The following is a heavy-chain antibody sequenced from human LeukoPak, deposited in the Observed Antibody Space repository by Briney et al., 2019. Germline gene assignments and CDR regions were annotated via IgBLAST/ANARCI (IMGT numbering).Heavy chain of an antibody. CDR1: GFTFSTYG. Sequence: GRSLRLSCAASGFTFSTYGMHWVRQAPGKGLEWVAVISYGGSDKYYADSVKGRFTISRDNSKNTLYLQMNSLRAEDTAVYYCAKDWRMFTIFGVLDPWGQGTLVTVPS. CDR2: ISYGGSDK. CDR3: AKDWRMFTIFGVLDP. V-gene: IGHV3-30*18. J-gene: IGHJ5*02. D-gene: IGHD3-3*01.